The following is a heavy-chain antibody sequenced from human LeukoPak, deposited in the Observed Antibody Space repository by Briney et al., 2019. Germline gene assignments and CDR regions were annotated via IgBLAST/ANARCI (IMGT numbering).Heavy chain of an antibody. D-gene: IGHD3-16*01. CDR3: GGFGDTMNL. CDR2: TKQDGSEK. Sequence: PGGSLRLSCAASGFTISSYGMNWIRQAPGKGLEWVAHTKQDGSEKYYVDSVKGRFTISRDNAKKSLYLQMNSLRAENTAVYYCGGFGDTMNLWGQGEMVTVSS. CDR1: GFTISSYG. V-gene: IGHV3-7*02. J-gene: IGHJ3*01.